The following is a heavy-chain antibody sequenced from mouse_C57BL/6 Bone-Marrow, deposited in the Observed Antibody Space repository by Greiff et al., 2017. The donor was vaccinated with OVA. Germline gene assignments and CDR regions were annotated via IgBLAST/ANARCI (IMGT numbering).Heavy chain of an antibody. D-gene: IGHD1-1*01. V-gene: IGHV7-3*01. CDR2: IRNKANGYTT. CDR3: AGSLSPYAMDY. J-gene: IGHJ4*01. Sequence: EVQRVESGGGLVQPGGSLSLSCAASGFTFTDYYMSWVRQPPGKALEWLGFIRNKANGYTTEYSASVKGRFTISRDNSQSILYLQMNALRAEDSATDYCAGSLSPYAMDYWGQGTSVTVSS. CDR1: GFTFTDYY.